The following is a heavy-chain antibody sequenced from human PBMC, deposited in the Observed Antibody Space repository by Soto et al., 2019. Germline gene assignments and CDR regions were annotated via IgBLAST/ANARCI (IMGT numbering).Heavy chain of an antibody. D-gene: IGHD3-10*01. CDR3: VYITRGTTFDY. Sequence: QVQLQESGPGLVKASQTLSLSCTVSGDSMTATGYYWSWIRHVPGKGLECIGYIYHTGSAYYSPSLKSRTTLSVDTSKNQFYVQMSAVTAADTAISYCVYITRGTTFDYCGQGTMVAVSS. CDR2: IYHTGSA. J-gene: IGHJ4*02. CDR1: GDSMTATGYY. V-gene: IGHV4-31*03.